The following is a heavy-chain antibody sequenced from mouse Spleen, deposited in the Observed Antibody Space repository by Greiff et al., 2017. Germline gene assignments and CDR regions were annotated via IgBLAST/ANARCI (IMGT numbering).Heavy chain of an antibody. V-gene: IGHV2-2*01. CDR1: GFSLTSYG. Sequence: VQGVESGPGLVQPSQSLSITCTVSGFSLTSYGVHWVRQSPGKGLEWLGVIWSGGSTDYNAAFISRLSISKDNSKSQVFLKMNSLQTDDTARYYCAPMITTKGYAMDYWGQGTSVTVSS. CDR2: IWSGGST. J-gene: IGHJ4*01. CDR3: APMITTKGYAMDY. D-gene: IGHD2-4*01.